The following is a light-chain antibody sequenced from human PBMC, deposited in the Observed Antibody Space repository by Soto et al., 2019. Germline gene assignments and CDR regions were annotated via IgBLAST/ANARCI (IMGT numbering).Light chain of an antibody. CDR1: SSNIGGNS. V-gene: IGLV1-51*01. Sequence: QSVMTQPPSVSAAPGQRVTISCSGSSSNIGGNSVSWYQQLPGTAPKLLIYDDDKRPSGIPDRFSGSKSGTSATLGITGFQTGDEADSYCCCCSYAGSSSFRVLFGGGTKLTVL. J-gene: IGLJ2*01. CDR2: DDD. CDR3: CCCSYAGSSSFRVL.